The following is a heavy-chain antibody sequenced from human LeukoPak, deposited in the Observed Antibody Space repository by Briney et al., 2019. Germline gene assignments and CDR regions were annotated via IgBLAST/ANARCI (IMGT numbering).Heavy chain of an antibody. CDR1: GGSVSSGSHY. J-gene: IGHJ4*02. CDR2: LHYSGRI. Sequence: PSETLSLTCTVSGGSVSSGSHYWSWIRQPPGEGLEWIGYLHYSGRINSNPSLKSRVTISVDTSKNQFSLKLRSVTAADTAVYYCASSSSDYYYLPGYWGQGALVTVSS. CDR3: ASSSSDYYYLPGY. D-gene: IGHD3-22*01. V-gene: IGHV4-61*01.